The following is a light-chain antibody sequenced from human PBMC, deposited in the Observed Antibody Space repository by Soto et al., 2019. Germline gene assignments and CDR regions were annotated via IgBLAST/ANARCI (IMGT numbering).Light chain of an antibody. CDR2: GTS. CDR3: HQYAGSPQT. V-gene: IGKV3-20*01. J-gene: IGKJ1*01. Sequence: EIVLTQSPGALSLSPGERATLSCRASQTVSISFLAWYQPKGGQAPRLLIFGTSTRAPAIPDRFSGSGSGTDFTLTISRVEPEDFAVYYCHQYAGSPQTFGQGTKVEIK. CDR1: QTVSISF.